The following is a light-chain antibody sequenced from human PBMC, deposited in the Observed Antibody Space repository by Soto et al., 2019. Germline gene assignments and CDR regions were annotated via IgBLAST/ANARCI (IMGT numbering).Light chain of an antibody. CDR2: GTS. J-gene: IGKJ1*01. V-gene: IGKV3-15*01. CDR3: QQYDKWTRT. CDR1: QSVSRK. Sequence: ILGTQCAATLSVSPGARAAFSGRAIQSVSRKLAWYQQTRGKAPRLLIYGTSTRATGVPARFSGRGSGTEFTLTISSLQHEDFAVYYCQQYDKWTRTFGQGTKVDIK.